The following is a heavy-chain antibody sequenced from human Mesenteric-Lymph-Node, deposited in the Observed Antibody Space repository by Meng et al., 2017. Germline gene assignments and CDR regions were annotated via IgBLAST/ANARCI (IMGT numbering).Heavy chain of an antibody. CDR1: GGSFSGYY. V-gene: IGHV4-34*01. D-gene: IGHD2-15*01. CDR3: ARRGRYCSGGSCPRPFDY. CDR2: INHSGST. J-gene: IGHJ4*02. Sequence: GSLRLSCAVYGGSFSGYYWSWIRQPPGKGLEWIGEINHSGSTNYNPSLKSRVTISVDTSKNQFSLKLSSVTAADTAVYYCARRGRYCSGGSCPRPFDYWGQGTLVTVSS.